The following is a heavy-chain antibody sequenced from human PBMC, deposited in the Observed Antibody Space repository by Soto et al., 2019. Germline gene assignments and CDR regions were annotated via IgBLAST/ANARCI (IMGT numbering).Heavy chain of an antibody. CDR1: GGSISSGGYS. Sequence: PSETLSLTCAVSGGSISSGGYSWSWIRQPPGKGLEWIGYIYHSGGTYYNPSLKSRVTISVDRSRNQFSLKLNSVTAADTAVYYCARGSSYYYDSSGYHYYFEYWGQGALVTVSS. CDR3: ARGSSYYYDSSGYHYYFEY. D-gene: IGHD3-22*01. CDR2: IYHSGGT. V-gene: IGHV4-30-2*01. J-gene: IGHJ4*02.